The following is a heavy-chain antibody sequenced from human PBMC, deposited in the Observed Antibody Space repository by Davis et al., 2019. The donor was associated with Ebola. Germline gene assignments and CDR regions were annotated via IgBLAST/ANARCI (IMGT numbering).Heavy chain of an antibody. D-gene: IGHD3-10*01. CDR2: IYHSGSA. CDR3: ARIGLGGFEMDS. CDR1: GGSISSGGYS. Sequence: SETLSLTCAVSGGSISSGGYSWSWIRQSPGKGLECLGYIYHSGSAYYNPSLKSRVTISLDRSKNQFSLKVRSVTAADTAMYYCARIGLGGFEMDSWGQGTLVTVS. J-gene: IGHJ4*02. V-gene: IGHV4-30-2*06.